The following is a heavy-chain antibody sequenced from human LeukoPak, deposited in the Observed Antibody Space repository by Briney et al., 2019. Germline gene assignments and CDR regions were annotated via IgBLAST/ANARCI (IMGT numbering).Heavy chain of an antibody. V-gene: IGHV1-8*01. CDR2: MNPNSGNT. CDR1: GYTFSSYD. J-gene: IGHJ5*02. D-gene: IGHD3-22*01. CDR3: ARMYYDDSSGTNWFDP. Sequence: ASVKVSCKAPGYTFSSYDINWVRQATGQGLEWMGWMNPNSGNTGYTQKFQGRVTMTRNTSISTAYMELSSLRSEDTAVYYCARMYYDDSSGTNWFDPWGQGTLVTVSS.